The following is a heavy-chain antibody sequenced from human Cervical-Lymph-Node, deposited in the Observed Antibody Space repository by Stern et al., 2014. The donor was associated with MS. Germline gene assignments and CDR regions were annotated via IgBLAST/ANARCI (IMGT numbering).Heavy chain of an antibody. CDR2: ISHSGST. CDR3: ARTWIAVRNTKWFDP. Sequence: QVQLQQWGAGLLKPSETLSLTCAVYGGSFNAFYWSWIRQPPGKGLEWIGEISHSGSTNYNPSLKSRAPISVDTSKDQFSLKLSSVTAADTAVYYCARTWIAVRNTKWFDPWGQGTLVTVSS. D-gene: IGHD6-6*01. J-gene: IGHJ5*02. V-gene: IGHV4-34*01. CDR1: GGSFNAFY.